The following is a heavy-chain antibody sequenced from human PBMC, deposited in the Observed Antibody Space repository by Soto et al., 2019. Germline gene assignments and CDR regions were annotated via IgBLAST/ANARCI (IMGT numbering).Heavy chain of an antibody. D-gene: IGHD5-18*01. CDR1: GGSISSSSYY. V-gene: IGHV4-39*07. CDR2: IYYSGST. CDR3: ARRGYSYGPYYYYYMDV. J-gene: IGHJ6*03. Sequence: KPSETLSLTCTVSGGSISSSSYYWGWIRQPPGKGLEWIGSIYYSGSTYYNPSLKSRVTISVDTSKNQFSLKLSSVTAADTAVYYCARRGYSYGPYYYYYMDVWGKGTTVTVSS.